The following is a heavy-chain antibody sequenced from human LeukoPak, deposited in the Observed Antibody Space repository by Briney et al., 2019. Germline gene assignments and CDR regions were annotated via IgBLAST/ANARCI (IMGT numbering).Heavy chain of an antibody. D-gene: IGHD6-19*01. J-gene: IGHJ4*02. CDR2: ISARGDST. Sequence: PGGPLRLSCVASGFSFSIYAMSWVRQAPGKGLEWVSGISARGDSTYYADSVKGRFTISRDNSKNTLFLQMNSLRAEDTAVYYCAKLPMYTSGWFPPTKWGQGTLVTVSS. V-gene: IGHV3-23*01. CDR1: GFSFSIYA. CDR3: AKLPMYTSGWFPPTK.